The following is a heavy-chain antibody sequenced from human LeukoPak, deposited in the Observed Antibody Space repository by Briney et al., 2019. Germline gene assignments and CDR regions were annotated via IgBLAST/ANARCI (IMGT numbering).Heavy chain of an antibody. J-gene: IGHJ4*02. CDR2: IYYSGST. D-gene: IGHD6-13*01. V-gene: IGHV4-30-4*08. CDR1: GGSIISSAYY. Sequence: PSQTLSLTCTVSGGSIISSAYYWSWIRQPPGKGLEWIGYIYYSGSTYYNPSLKSRVTISLDTSKNQFTLKLSSVPAADTAVVYCDRTEVSSSSEDYWGQGTLVTVSS. CDR3: DRTEVSSSSEDY.